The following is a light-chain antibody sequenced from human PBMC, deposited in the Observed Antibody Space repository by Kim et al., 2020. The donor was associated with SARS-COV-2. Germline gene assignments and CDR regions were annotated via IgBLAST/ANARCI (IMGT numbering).Light chain of an antibody. CDR2: YDS. Sequence: APGKADRITCGGNNIGRKSVTWYQQSPGLAPVLVIYYDSDRPSGIPERFSGSNAGNTATLTISRVEAGDETDYYCQVWDSSSDHLVFGGRTQLTVL. V-gene: IGLV3-21*04. CDR3: QVWDSSSDHLV. J-gene: IGLJ3*02. CDR1: NIGRKS.